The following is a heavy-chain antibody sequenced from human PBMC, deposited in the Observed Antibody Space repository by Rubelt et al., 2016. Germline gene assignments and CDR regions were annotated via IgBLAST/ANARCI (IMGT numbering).Heavy chain of an antibody. J-gene: IGHJ4*02. CDR2: ISSSSSYT. CDR1: GFTFGDYA. CDR3: AKDWEGMVDY. V-gene: IGHV3-11*05. D-gene: IGHD1-26*01. Sequence: VQLVESGGGLVQPGRSLRLPCTASGFTFGDYAMSWFRQAPGKGLEWVSYISSSSSYTNYADSVKGRFSISRDNAKNSLYLQMNSLRAEDTAVYYCAKDWEGMVDYWGQGTLVTVSS.